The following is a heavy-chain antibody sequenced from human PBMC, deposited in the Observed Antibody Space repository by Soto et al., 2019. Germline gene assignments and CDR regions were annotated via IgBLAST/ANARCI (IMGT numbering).Heavy chain of an antibody. V-gene: IGHV4-34*01. D-gene: IGHD3-9*01. Sequence: SETLSLTCAVYGGSFSGYYLSWIRQPPGKGLEWIGEINHSGSTNYNPSLKSRVTISVDTSKNQFSLKLSSVTAADTAVYYCASQRGLRYFDWLSNPFDYWGQGTLVTVYS. CDR1: GGSFSGYY. J-gene: IGHJ4*02. CDR2: INHSGST. CDR3: ASQRGLRYFDWLSNPFDY.